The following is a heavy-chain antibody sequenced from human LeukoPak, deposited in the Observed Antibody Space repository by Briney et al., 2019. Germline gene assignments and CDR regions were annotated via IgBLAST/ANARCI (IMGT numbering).Heavy chain of an antibody. CDR1: GFTFSSYA. CDR3: ARVEEAAAIWTPNAFDI. Sequence: RPGGSLRLSCAASGFTFSSYAMHWVRQAPGKGLEYVSAISSNGGSTYYANSVKGRFTISRDNSKNTLYLQMGSLRAEDMAVYYCARVEEAAAIWTPNAFDIWGQGTMVTVSS. J-gene: IGHJ3*02. D-gene: IGHD6-13*01. V-gene: IGHV3-64*01. CDR2: ISSNGGST.